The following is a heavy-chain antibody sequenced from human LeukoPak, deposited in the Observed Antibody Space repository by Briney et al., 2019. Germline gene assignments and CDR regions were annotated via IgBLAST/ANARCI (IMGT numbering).Heavy chain of an antibody. CDR2: ISYDGSNK. Sequence: PGRSLRLSCAASGFTFSSYAMHWVRQAPGKGLEWVAVISYDGSNKYYADSVKGRFTISRDNSKNTLYLQMNSLRAEDTAVYYCARDAAGIVVVVAATTLDYWGQGTLVTVSS. V-gene: IGHV3-30-3*01. D-gene: IGHD2-15*01. CDR3: ARDAAGIVVVVAATTLDY. J-gene: IGHJ4*02. CDR1: GFTFSSYA.